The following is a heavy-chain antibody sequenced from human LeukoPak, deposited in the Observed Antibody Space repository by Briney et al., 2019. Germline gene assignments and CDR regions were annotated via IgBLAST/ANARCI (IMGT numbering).Heavy chain of an antibody. CDR3: AREMLLGWFDP. J-gene: IGHJ5*02. Sequence: GGSLRLSCAAYGFTVSSNYMRWVRQAPGKGLEWVSVIYSGGSTYYEDSVKGRFTISRDKSKNTLYLQINSVRAEDTAVNYCAREMLLGWFDPWGQGTLVTVSS. CDR2: IYSGGST. CDR1: GFTVSSNY. D-gene: IGHD2-15*01. V-gene: IGHV3-66*01.